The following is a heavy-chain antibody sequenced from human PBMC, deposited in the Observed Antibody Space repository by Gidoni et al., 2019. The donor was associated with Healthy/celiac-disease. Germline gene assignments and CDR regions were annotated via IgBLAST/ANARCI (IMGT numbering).Heavy chain of an antibody. Sequence: QVQLVQSGAEVKKPGASVKVSCKVSGYTLTELSMHWVRQAPGKGLEWMGGFDPEDGETIYAQKFQGRVTMTEDTSTDTAYMELSSLRSEDTAVYYCATRPYYYDSSGYVFDYWGQGTLVTVSS. CDR1: GYTLTELS. D-gene: IGHD3-22*01. CDR3: ATRPYYYDSSGYVFDY. V-gene: IGHV1-24*01. J-gene: IGHJ4*02. CDR2: FDPEDGET.